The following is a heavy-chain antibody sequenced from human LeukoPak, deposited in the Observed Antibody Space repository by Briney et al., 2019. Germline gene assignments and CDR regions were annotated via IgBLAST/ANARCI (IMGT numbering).Heavy chain of an antibody. CDR2: IYHSGST. D-gene: IGHD3-9*01. Sequence: SGTLSLACAVSGGSISSSNWWSWVRQPPGKGLEWIGEIYHSGSTNYNPSLKSRVTISVDKSKNQFSLKLSSVTAADTAVYYCARDRLYYDILTGYYRGGFDYWGQGTLVTVSS. J-gene: IGHJ4*02. V-gene: IGHV4-4*02. CDR1: GGSISSSNW. CDR3: ARDRLYYDILTGYYRGGFDY.